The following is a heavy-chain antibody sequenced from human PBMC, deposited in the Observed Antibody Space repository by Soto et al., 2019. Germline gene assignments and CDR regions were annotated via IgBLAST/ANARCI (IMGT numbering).Heavy chain of an antibody. CDR1: GYSISSGYY. J-gene: IGHJ5*02. CDR2: IYHSGST. V-gene: IGHV4-38-2*01. D-gene: IGHD3-16*02. Sequence: SETLSLTCAVSGYSISSGYYWGWIRQPPGKGLEWIGSIYHSGSTYYNPSLKSRVTISVDTSKNQFSLKLSSVTAADTAVYYCAGGLTFGGVIVIHHWGQGTLVTVSS. CDR3: AGGLTFGGVIVIHH.